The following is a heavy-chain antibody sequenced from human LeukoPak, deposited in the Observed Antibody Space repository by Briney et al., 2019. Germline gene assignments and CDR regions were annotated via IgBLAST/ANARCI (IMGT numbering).Heavy chain of an antibody. Sequence: ASVRVSCKASGYRFTGYGVSWVRQAPGRGLEWMGWISPYTGNTDYVHDLRGRVTVTADTYTNTVYMELRSLRSDDTAVYYCTREAEDLPGAITFLYWGQGTLVTVSS. CDR3: TREAEDLPGAITFLY. D-gene: IGHD2-2*01. J-gene: IGHJ4*02. CDR1: GYRFTGYG. V-gene: IGHV1-18*01. CDR2: ISPYTGNT.